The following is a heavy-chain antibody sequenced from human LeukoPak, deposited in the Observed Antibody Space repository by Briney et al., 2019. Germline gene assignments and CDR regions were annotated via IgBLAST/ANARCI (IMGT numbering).Heavy chain of an antibody. D-gene: IGHD6-19*01. J-gene: IGHJ4*02. CDR1: GFTFSSYS. V-gene: IGHV3-21*01. CDR3: ARSIAVAGMNY. Sequence: GGSLRLSCAASGFTFSSYSMTWVRQAPGKGLEWVSSISSSSSYIYYADSVKGRFTISRDNAKNSLYLQMNSLRAEDTAVYYCARSIAVAGMNYWGQGTLVTVSS. CDR2: ISSSSSYI.